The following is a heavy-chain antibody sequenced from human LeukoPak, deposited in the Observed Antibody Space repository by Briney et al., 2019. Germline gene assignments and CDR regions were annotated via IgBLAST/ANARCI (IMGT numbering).Heavy chain of an antibody. Sequence: SETLSLTCTVSGGSISSYYRTWIRQPPGKGLEWNGYIYYSGSTNYNPSLKSRVTISVDTSKNQFSLKLSSVTAADTAVYYCARHGLHYASSFDQWGQGTLVTVSS. CDR3: ARHGLHYASSFDQ. J-gene: IGHJ4*02. CDR2: IYYSGST. CDR1: GGSISSYY. D-gene: IGHD4-11*01. V-gene: IGHV4-59*08.